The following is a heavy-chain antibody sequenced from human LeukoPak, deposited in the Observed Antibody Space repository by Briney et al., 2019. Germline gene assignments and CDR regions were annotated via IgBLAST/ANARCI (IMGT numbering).Heavy chain of an antibody. J-gene: IGHJ6*02. CDR2: INHSGST. CDR1: GGSFSGYY. D-gene: IGHD3-22*01. Sequence: SETLSLTCAVYGGSFSGYYWSWIRQPPGKGLEWIGEINHSGSTNYNPSLKSRVTISVDTSKNQFSLKLSSVTAADTAVYYCARRFLYYYDSSREVVRAGWAHYYHYYGMDVWGQGTTVTVSS. CDR3: ARRFLYYYDSSREVVRAGWAHYYHYYGMDV. V-gene: IGHV4-34*01.